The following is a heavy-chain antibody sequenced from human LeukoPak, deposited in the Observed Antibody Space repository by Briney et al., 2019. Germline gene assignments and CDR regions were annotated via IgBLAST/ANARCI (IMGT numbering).Heavy chain of an antibody. CDR3: AKDIRPVRSGYYLIGGCMDV. J-gene: IGHJ6*03. Sequence: RGSLRLSCAASGFTFRTYWMSWVRQAPGKGLEWVASIKRDASEKYYVDSVKGRFTISRDNAKNSLYLQMNSLRAEDTALYYCAKDIRPVRSGYYLIGGCMDVWGKGTTVTVSS. V-gene: IGHV3-7*03. CDR1: GFTFRTYW. D-gene: IGHD3-22*01. CDR2: IKRDASEK.